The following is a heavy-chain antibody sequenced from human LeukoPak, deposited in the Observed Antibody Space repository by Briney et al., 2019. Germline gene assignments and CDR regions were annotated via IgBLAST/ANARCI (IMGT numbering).Heavy chain of an antibody. V-gene: IGHV4-59*08. CDR2: IYSSWST. CDR1: VGSINGYN. CDR3: ARHRYTSSSSYFYF. J-gene: IGHJ4*02. Sequence: SDTQSLTCTVSVGSINGYNWTWLRRPPGKALEWIEYIYSSWSTNYNPGLKGRVTISLDTSKFQYSLRLSSVTAADTAVYYCARHRYTSSSSYFYFWGQVTLVTVSS. D-gene: IGHD6-6*01.